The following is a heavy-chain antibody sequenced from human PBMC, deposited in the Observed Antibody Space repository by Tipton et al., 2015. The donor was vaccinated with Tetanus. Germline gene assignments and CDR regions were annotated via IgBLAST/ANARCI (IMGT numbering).Heavy chain of an antibody. J-gene: IGHJ4*02. V-gene: IGHV4-39*01. CDR3: AKLFRVRARGITMVVVVPPGYFDY. D-gene: IGHD3-22*01. Sequence: TLSLTCTVSGASISNSSSYWGWIRQSPGKGLEWIGNIYFSGSTYYNPSLKSRVTIPVDTSKNQFSLRLNSVTAADTAVYYCAKLFRVRARGITMVVVVPPGYFDYWGQGTLVTVSS. CDR1: GASISNSSSY. CDR2: IYFSGST.